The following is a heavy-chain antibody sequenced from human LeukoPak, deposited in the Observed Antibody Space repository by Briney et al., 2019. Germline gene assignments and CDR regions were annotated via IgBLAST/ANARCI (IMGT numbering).Heavy chain of an antibody. V-gene: IGHV1-2*02. J-gene: IGHJ4*02. D-gene: IGHD3-9*01. CDR2: INPNSGGT. CDR3: ASFNDILTGYSFDY. Sequence: ASVKVSCKASGYTFTGYYMHWVRQAPGHGLEWMGWINPNSGGTNYAQKFQGRVTMTRDTSISTAYMELSRLRSDDTAVYYCASFNDILTGYSFDYWGQGTLVTVSS. CDR1: GYTFTGYY.